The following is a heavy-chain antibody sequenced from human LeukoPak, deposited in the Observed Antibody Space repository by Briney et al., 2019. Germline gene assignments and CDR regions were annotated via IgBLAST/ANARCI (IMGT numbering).Heavy chain of an antibody. D-gene: IGHD3-3*01. CDR2: IKQDGSEK. J-gene: IGHJ4*02. Sequence: GGSLRLSCAASGFTFSSYWMSWVRQAPGKGLEWVANIKQDGSEKYYVDSVKGRFTISRDNAKNSLYLQMNSLRAEDTAVYYCARDDSTYDFWSGYSSPYYFDYWGQGTLVTVSS. CDR1: GFTFSSYW. V-gene: IGHV3-7*01. CDR3: ARDDSTYDFWSGYSSPYYFDY.